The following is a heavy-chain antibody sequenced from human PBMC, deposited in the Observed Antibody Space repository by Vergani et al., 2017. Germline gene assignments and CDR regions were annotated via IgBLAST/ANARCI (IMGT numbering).Heavy chain of an antibody. CDR2: INHSGST. Sequence: QVQLQQWGAGLLKPSETLSLTCAVYGGSFSGYYWSWIRQPPGKGLEWIGEINHSGSTNYNPSLKSRVTISVDTSKNQFSLKLSSVTAADTAVYYCARRGGSXCDYWGQGTLVTVSS. J-gene: IGHJ4*02. CDR3: ARRGGSXCDY. D-gene: IGHD1-26*01. V-gene: IGHV4-34*01. CDR1: GGSFSGYY.